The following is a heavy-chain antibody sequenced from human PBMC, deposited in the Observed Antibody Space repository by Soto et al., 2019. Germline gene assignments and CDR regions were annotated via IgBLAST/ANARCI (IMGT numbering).Heavy chain of an antibody. V-gene: IGHV3-23*01. CDR2: ISGSGDST. Sequence: EVQLLESGGGWVQPGGSLRLSCATSGFTFSSYPMNWVRQAPGKGLEWVSSISGSGDSTYYADSVEGRFTISRDNSKNTLYLQMNSLRAEDTAVYYCAKERPGIAVNGLPGNWGQGTLVTVSS. J-gene: IGHJ4*02. CDR1: GFTFSSYP. CDR3: AKERPGIAVNGLPGN. D-gene: IGHD6-19*01.